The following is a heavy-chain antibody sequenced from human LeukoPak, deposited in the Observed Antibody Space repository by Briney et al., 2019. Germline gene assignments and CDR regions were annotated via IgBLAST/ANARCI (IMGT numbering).Heavy chain of an antibody. CDR2: INYSGST. CDR1: SASISSYS. D-gene: IGHD3-10*01. CDR3: ARIGVLLWFGDRSYNWFDP. Sequence: KTTETLSLTCTVSSASISSYSWTWIRQPPGKGLEWLGYINYSGSTTYNPSLKSRVTISVDTSKNKFSLKRSSWTAADTAVYYCARIGVLLWFGDRSYNWFDPWGQGTLVTVSS. J-gene: IGHJ5*02. V-gene: IGHV4-59*08.